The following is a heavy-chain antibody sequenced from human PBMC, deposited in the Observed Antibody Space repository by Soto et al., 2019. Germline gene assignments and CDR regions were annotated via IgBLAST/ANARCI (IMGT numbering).Heavy chain of an antibody. J-gene: IGHJ6*02. CDR1: GGSFTCNY. CDR3: ATDSATSYFGMDV. D-gene: IGHD1-26*01. CDR2: VNDSGST. V-gene: IGHV4-34*01. Sequence: PSETLSLTCAVYGGSFTCNYRIWIRQPPGKGLEWIGEVNDSGSTNFNPSLKSRVTISVDTSKKQFTLKLTSVTAADTAVYYCATDSATSYFGMDVWGHGTTVTVS.